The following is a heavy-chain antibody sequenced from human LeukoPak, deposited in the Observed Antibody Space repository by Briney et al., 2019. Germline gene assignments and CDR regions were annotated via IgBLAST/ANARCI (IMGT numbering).Heavy chain of an antibody. V-gene: IGHV1-8*03. Sequence: ASVKVSCKASGYTFTSYDINWVRQATGQGLGWMGWMNPNSGNTGYAQKFQGRVTITRNTSISTAYMELSSLRSEDTAVYYCARSDGTGAAFDIWGQGTMVTVSS. CDR1: GYTFTSYD. J-gene: IGHJ3*02. CDR3: ARSDGTGAAFDI. CDR2: MNPNSGNT. D-gene: IGHD2-21*02.